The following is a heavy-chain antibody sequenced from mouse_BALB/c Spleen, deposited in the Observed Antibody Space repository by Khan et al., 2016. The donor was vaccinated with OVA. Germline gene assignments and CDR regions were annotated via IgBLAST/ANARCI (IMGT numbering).Heavy chain of an antibody. V-gene: IGHV1-61*01. CDR3: ARREKYGYDPSWFAY. CDR1: GYTFTSYW. Sequence: QVQLQQPGAELVRPGASVKLSCKASGYTFTSYWMNWVKQRPGQGLEWIGMIDPSDSETHYNQMFKDKATLTVDNSSSTAYLQLSSLTSEDSAVDYCARREKYGYDPSWFAYWGQGTLVTGSA. D-gene: IGHD2-2*01. J-gene: IGHJ3*01. CDR2: IDPSDSET.